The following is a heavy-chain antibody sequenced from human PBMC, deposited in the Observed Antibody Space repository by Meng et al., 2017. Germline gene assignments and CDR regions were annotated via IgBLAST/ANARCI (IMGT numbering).Heavy chain of an antibody. V-gene: IGHV1-2*06. J-gene: IGHJ4*02. CDR3: ARVLRDGYNLGY. Sequence: QGQLVQSGAEVKKPGASVKVSCKPSGYNFPDYYIHWVRQAPGQGLEWMGRIDPKNGDTHYAQKFQGRVTMTGDTSISTAYMELSSLRSEDTAVYYCARVLRDGYNLGYWGQGTLVTVSS. CDR1: GYNFPDYY. CDR2: IDPKNGDT. D-gene: IGHD5-24*01.